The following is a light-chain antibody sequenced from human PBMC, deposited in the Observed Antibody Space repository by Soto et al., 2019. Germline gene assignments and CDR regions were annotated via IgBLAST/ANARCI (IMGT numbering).Light chain of an antibody. V-gene: IGLV2-14*01. CDR1: SGDVGHYNY. CDR3: TSYTTSGIRV. Sequence: QSALTQPASVSGSPGQSITISCTGSSGDVGHYNYVSWYQQHPGKAPKLMIYEVSNRPSGVSNRFSGAKSGNTASLINSGLQADDEADYYCTSYTTSGIRVFGGGTKLTVL. CDR2: EVS. J-gene: IGLJ3*02.